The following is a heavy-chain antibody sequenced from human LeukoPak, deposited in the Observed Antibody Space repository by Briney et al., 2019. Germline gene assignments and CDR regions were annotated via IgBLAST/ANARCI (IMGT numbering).Heavy chain of an antibody. CDR2: ICGSGGRT. V-gene: IGHV3-23*01. D-gene: IGHD4-23*01. CDR1: GFTFSNYA. J-gene: IGHJ3*02. Sequence: SGGSLRLSCAASGFTFSNYAIHWVRQAPGKGVEWVSAICGSGGRTYYADSVRGRFTISRDNSKNMLYLQMNSLRAEDTAVYYCANEFHGGAFDIWGQGTMVSVSS. CDR3: ANEFHGGAFDI.